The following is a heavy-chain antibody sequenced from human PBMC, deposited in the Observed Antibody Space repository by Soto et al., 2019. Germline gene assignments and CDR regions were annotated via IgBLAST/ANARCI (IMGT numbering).Heavy chain of an antibody. V-gene: IGHV3-23*01. D-gene: IGHD2-2*01. CDR2: ISGSGDST. J-gene: IGHJ6*02. Sequence: GESLKISCAASGFTFGYYAMSWVRQAPGKGLEWVSAISGSGDSTYYADSVKGRFTISRDNSKNTLHLQMNSLRADDTAVYYCAKCLLSSHYYNMDVWGQGTTVTVSS. CDR1: GFTFGYYA. CDR3: AKCLLSSHYYNMDV.